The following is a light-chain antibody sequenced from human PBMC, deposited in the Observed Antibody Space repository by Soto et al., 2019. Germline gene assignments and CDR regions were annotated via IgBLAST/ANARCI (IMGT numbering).Light chain of an antibody. J-gene: IGKJ2*01. CDR2: DAS. V-gene: IGKV1-9*01. CDR3: QQVNNYPHT. Sequence: DIQLTQSPSFLSASVGDRVIITCRASQGIATHLAWFQQRPGKAPKLLIFDASTLQSGVPSRFSGSGSGTEFTLTISSLQPEDFATYYCQQVNNYPHTFGQGTKLEIK. CDR1: QGIATH.